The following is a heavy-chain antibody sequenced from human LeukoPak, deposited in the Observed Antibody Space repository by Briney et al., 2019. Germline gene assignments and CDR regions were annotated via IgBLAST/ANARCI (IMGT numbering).Heavy chain of an antibody. CDR1: GFSFSSYA. D-gene: IGHD3-22*01. Sequence: GGSLRLSCAASGFSFSSYAMSWVRQAPGKGLEWFSALSGSGGSTYYADSVKGRFTISRDNSKNTLYLQMNSLRAEDTAVYYCAKDHYYDSSGYYRPPFEYFQHWGQGTLVTVSS. CDR3: AKDHYYDSSGYYRPPFEYFQH. J-gene: IGHJ1*01. CDR2: LSGSGGST. V-gene: IGHV3-23*01.